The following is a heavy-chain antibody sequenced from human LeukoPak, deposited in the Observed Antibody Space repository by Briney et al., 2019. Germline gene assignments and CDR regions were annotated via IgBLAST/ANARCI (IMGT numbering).Heavy chain of an antibody. CDR3: AREGETYYDFWSGYTV. CDR1: GGSIGSHY. D-gene: IGHD3-3*01. Sequence: SETLSLTCTVSGGSIGSHYWSWIRQPPGKGLEWIGYIYYSGSTNYNPSLKSRVTMSVDTSKNQFSLKLSSVTAADTAVYYCAREGETYYDFWSGYTVWGKGTTVTVSS. V-gene: IGHV4-59*11. J-gene: IGHJ6*04. CDR2: IYYSGST.